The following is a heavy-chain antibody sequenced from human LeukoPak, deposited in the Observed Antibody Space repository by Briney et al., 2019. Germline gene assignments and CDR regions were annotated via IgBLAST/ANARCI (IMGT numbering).Heavy chain of an antibody. CDR2: IIPIFGIA. CDR1: GGTFSSYA. J-gene: IGHJ4*02. Sequence: SVKASCKASGGTFSSYAISWVRQAPGQGLEWLGGIIPIFGIANYAQKFQGRVTITADKSTSTAYMELSSLRSEDTAVYYCARGGGIAAAGTDYFDYWGQGTLVTVSS. V-gene: IGHV1-69*10. CDR3: ARGGGIAAAGTDYFDY. D-gene: IGHD6-13*01.